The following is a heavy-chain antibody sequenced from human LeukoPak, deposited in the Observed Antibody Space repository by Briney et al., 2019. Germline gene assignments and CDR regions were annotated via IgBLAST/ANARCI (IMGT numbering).Heavy chain of an antibody. CDR1: GDSLSSNSAA. D-gene: IGHD3-10*01. CDR3: AGLQYYYGSGRSNWFDP. J-gene: IGHJ5*02. Sequence: SQTLSLTCAISGDSLSSNSAAWNWLRQSPSRGLEWPGRTYHRSKWYNDYAVSVKSRITSHPDPSKNQFSLQLNSVTPEDTAVYYCAGLQYYYGSGRSNWFDPWGQGTLVTVSS. CDR2: TYHRSKWYN. V-gene: IGHV6-1*01.